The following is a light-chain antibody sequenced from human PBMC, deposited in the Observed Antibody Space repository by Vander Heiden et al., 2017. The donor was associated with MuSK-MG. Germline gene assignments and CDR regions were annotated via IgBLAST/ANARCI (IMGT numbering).Light chain of an antibody. J-gene: IGLJ2*01. V-gene: IGLV3-1*01. CDR2: QDS. Sequence: SYELPPPHSVSVSPGQTASITCSGDKLGDKYACWYQQKPGQSPVLVIYQDSKRPSGIPERFSGSNSGNTATLTISGTQAMDEADYYCQAWDSSTAGVFGGGTKLTVL. CDR3: QAWDSSTAGV. CDR1: KLGDKY.